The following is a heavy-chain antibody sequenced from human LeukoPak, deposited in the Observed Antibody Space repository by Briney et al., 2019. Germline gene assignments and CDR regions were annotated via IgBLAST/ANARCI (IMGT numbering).Heavy chain of an antibody. J-gene: IGHJ6*02. V-gene: IGHV4-39*01. D-gene: IGHD2-21*02. CDR2: IYYSGST. Sequence: SETLSLTCAVYGGSFSGYYWGWIRQPPGKGLEWIGSIYYSGSTYYNPSLKSRVTISVDTSKNQFSLKLSSVTAADTAVYYCARTYCGGDCYSGEHYYYGMDVWGQGTTVTVSS. CDR1: GGSFSGYY. CDR3: ARTYCGGDCYSGEHYYYGMDV.